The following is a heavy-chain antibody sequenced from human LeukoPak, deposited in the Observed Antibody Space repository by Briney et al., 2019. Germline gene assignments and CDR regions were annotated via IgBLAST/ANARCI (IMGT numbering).Heavy chain of an antibody. CDR2: IYSSGNT. V-gene: IGHV4-4*07. Sequence: SETLSLTCTVSGASISNYYWTWIRQPAGEGLEWIGRIYSSGNTNYNPSLKSRVTMSLDTSKNQFSLKLSSVTAADTAVYYCARAVVVAATFTIYYYYYYMDVWGKGTTVTVSS. CDR1: GASISNYY. CDR3: ARAVVVAATFTIYYYYYYMDV. J-gene: IGHJ6*03. D-gene: IGHD2-15*01.